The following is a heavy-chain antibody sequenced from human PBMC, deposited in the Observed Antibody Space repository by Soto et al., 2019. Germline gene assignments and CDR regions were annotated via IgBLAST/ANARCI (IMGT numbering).Heavy chain of an antibody. CDR1: GYSFSNYW. J-gene: IGHJ5*02. Sequence: PGESLKISCKGSGYSFSNYWIARVRQMPGKGLEYMGIIYPSDSQTRYGPSFQGQVTISADKSISTAYLQWSSLKASDTAIYYCARHGFYGDYSSNYFDPWGQGTLVTVSS. CDR3: ARHGFYGDYSSNYFDP. CDR2: IYPSDSQT. V-gene: IGHV5-51*01. D-gene: IGHD4-17*01.